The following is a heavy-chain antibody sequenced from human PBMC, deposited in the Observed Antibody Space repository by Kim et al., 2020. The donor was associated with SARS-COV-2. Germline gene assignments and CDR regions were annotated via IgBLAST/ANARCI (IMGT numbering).Heavy chain of an antibody. D-gene: IGHD6-25*01. CDR3: ASTGAAALVEGYGYYYYGMDV. Sequence: SETLSLTCAVSGGSISSSNWWSWVRQPPGKGLEWIGEIYHSGSTNYNPSLKSRVTISVDKSKNQFSLKLSSVTAADTAVYYCASTGAAALVEGYGYYYYGMDVWGQGTTVTVSS. CDR2: IYHSGST. V-gene: IGHV4-4*02. CDR1: GGSISSSNW. J-gene: IGHJ6*02.